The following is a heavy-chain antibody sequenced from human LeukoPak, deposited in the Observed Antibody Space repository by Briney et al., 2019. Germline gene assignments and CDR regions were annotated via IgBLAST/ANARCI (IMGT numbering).Heavy chain of an antibody. J-gene: IGHJ4*02. CDR2: IDPTDSYT. V-gene: IGHV5-10-1*01. Sequence: GESLKISCKGSGYSFNNYRISWVRQMPGKGLEWMGTIDPTDSYTKYSPSFQGHVTISLDKSISTAYLQWSGLRASDTAMYYCVRLERYRLDYWGQGALVTVSS. CDR1: GYSFNNYR. D-gene: IGHD3-3*01. CDR3: VRLERYRLDY.